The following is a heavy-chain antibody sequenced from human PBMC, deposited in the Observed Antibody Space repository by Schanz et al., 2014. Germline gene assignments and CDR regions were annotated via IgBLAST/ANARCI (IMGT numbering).Heavy chain of an antibody. CDR3: AKGRFGELSAFDI. V-gene: IGHV3-23*01. J-gene: IGHJ3*02. CDR1: GFTFSSYA. CDR2: ISGSGGST. D-gene: IGHD3-10*01. Sequence: EVQLLESGGGLVQPGGSLRLSCAASGFTFSSYAMSWVRQAPGKGLEWVSAISGSGGSTYYADSVKGRFTISRDKSKSTLYLQMNSLRAEDTAVYYCAKGRFGELSAFDIWGQGTMVTVSS.